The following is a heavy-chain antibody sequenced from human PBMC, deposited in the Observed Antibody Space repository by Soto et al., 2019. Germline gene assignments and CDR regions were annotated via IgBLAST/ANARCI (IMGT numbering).Heavy chain of an antibody. J-gene: IGHJ6*02. Sequence: QVQLVQSGAEVKTPGASMKVSCKASGYTCNSYFMHWVRQAPGPGLQWMGRISPHTGSTRYAHSFRGRVSMTRDASVSTVYMELSGLTSDDTAVYYCERASQMVINPSNYAMDVWGQGTTVTVSS. CDR1: GYTCNSYF. CDR3: ERASQMVINPSNYAMDV. V-gene: IGHV1-2*06. D-gene: IGHD3-22*01. CDR2: ISPHTGST.